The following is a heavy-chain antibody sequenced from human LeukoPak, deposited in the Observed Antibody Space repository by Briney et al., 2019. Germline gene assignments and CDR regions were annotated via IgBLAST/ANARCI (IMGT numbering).Heavy chain of an antibody. Sequence: GGSLRLSCAASGFTFSDHYMDWVRQTPGKGLEWVGRITNKAKRYTTDYAASVKGRFTISRDDSKISVYLQMNSLNTDDTAVYYCVRVFYYDSSGHNYFDHWGQGTLVAVSS. CDR1: GFTFSDHY. V-gene: IGHV3-72*01. D-gene: IGHD3-22*01. CDR3: VRVFYYDSSGHNYFDH. CDR2: ITNKAKRYTT. J-gene: IGHJ4*02.